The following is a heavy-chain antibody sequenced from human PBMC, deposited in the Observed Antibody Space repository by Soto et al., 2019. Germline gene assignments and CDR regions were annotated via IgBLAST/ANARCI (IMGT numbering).Heavy chain of an antibody. CDR2: INPNSGGT. J-gene: IGHJ4*02. Sequence: ASVKVSCKASGYTFTGYYMHWVRQAPGQGLEWMGWINPNSGGTNYAQKFQGWVTMTRDTSISTAYMELSRLRSDDTAVYYCARAQWLVPGNYFDYWGQGTLVTLSS. V-gene: IGHV1-2*04. CDR3: ARAQWLVPGNYFDY. D-gene: IGHD6-19*01. CDR1: GYTFTGYY.